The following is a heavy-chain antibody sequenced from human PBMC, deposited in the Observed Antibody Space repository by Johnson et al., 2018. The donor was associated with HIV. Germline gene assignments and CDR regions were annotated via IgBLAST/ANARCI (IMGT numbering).Heavy chain of an antibody. CDR1: GFTFDDYT. D-gene: IGHD1-7*01. CDR2: ISWDGGST. Sequence: VQLVESGGVVVQPGGSLRLSCAASGFTFDDYTMHWVRQAPGKGLEWVSLISWDGGSTYYADSVKGRFTVSRDNSKNTLYLQLNSLRVEDTAIYYCARGGTESVGYHPAAHFLSAFDIWGQGTMVTVSS. CDR3: ARGGTESVGYHPAAHFLSAFDI. V-gene: IGHV3-43*01. J-gene: IGHJ3*02.